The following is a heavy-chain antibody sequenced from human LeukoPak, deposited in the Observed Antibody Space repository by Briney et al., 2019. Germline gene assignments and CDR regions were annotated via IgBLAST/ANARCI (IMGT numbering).Heavy chain of an antibody. J-gene: IGHJ3*02. V-gene: IGHV1-8*01. CDR3: ARGQGYYYDSSGYSADAFDI. D-gene: IGHD3-22*01. Sequence: ASVKVSCKASGYTFTSYDINWVRQATGQGLEWMGWMNPNSGNTGYAQKFQGRVTMTRNTSISTAYMELSSLRSEDTAVYYCARGQGYYYDSSGYSADAFDIWAKGQWSPSLQ. CDR1: GYTFTSYD. CDR2: MNPNSGNT.